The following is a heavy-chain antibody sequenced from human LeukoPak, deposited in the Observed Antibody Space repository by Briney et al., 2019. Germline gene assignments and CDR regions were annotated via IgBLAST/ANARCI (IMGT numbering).Heavy chain of an antibody. D-gene: IGHD3-3*01. J-gene: IGHJ6*03. CDR2: IIPIFGTA. Sequence: SVKVSCKASGGTFSSYAISWVRQAPGQGLEWMGGIIPIFGTANYAQKFQGRVTITADESTSTAYMELSSLRSEDTAVYYCARVWDNLEWFYMDVWGKGTTVTVSS. CDR3: ARVWDNLEWFYMDV. V-gene: IGHV1-69*13. CDR1: GGTFSSYA.